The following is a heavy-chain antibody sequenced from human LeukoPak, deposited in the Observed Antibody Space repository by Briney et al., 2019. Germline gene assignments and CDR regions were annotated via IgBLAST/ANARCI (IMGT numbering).Heavy chain of an antibody. CDR3: AKGRRYCSGGSCYLSDY. Sequence: QPGGSLRLSCAASGFTFSSYAMSWVRQAPGKGLEWVSAISGSGGSTYYADSVKGRFTISRDNSKNTLYLQMNSLRAEDTAVYYCAKGRRYCSGGSCYLSDYWGQGTLVTVSS. CDR1: GFTFSSYA. CDR2: ISGSGGST. D-gene: IGHD2-15*01. V-gene: IGHV3-23*01. J-gene: IGHJ4*02.